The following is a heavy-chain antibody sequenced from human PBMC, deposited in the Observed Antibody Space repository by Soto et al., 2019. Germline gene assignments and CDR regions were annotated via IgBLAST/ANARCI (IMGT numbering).Heavy chain of an antibody. Sequence: ASVKVSCKVSGYTLTELSMHWVRQAPGKRLEWMGWFDAENGDTIYSQKFQGRVTITRDTSASTAYMELSSLRSEDTAVYYCARDRSPDTGYSSGWENWGQGTLVTVSS. V-gene: IGHV1-3*01. D-gene: IGHD6-19*01. CDR3: ARDRSPDTGYSSGWEN. J-gene: IGHJ4*02. CDR2: FDAENGDT. CDR1: GYTLTELS.